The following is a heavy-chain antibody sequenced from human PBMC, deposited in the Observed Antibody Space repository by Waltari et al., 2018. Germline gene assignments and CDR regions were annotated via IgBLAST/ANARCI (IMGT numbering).Heavy chain of an antibody. V-gene: IGHV4-59*08. CDR1: GGSISTYY. J-gene: IGHJ6*02. CDR2: IFYNGNT. Sequence: QVQLQASGPGLVKPSETLSLTCTVSGGSISTYYWRWIRKPPGKGPEWIGYIFYNGNTNSNPSIKSRVTIELDTSKNRFSLKLDSVTSADTAIYYCVRLRDYGMDVWGQGTTVTVSS. CDR3: VRLRDYGMDV.